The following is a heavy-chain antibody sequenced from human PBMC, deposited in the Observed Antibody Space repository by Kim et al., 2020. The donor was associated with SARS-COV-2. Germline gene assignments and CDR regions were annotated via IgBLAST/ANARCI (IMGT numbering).Heavy chain of an antibody. Sequence: SETLSLTCTVSGASISGTTYYWSWIRQHPGKGLEWIGSIHHSGSAYYNPSLESRLTISVDTSETHFSLNLASVTAADTAVYYCARGGCDNSFGPWGQGNLVTVS. D-gene: IGHD6-19*01. CDR2: IHHSGSA. CDR3: ARGGCDNSFGP. CDR1: GASISGTTYY. V-gene: IGHV4-31*03. J-gene: IGHJ5*02.